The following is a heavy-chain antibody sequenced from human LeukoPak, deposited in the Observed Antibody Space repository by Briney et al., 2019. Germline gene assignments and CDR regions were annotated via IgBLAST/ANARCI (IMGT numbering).Heavy chain of an antibody. V-gene: IGHV3-23*01. D-gene: IGHD3-10*01. Sequence: GGSLRLSCAASGFTFSSYAMSWVRQAPGKGLEWVSAISGSGGSTYYADSVKGRFTISRDNSKNTLYLQMNSLRAEDTAVYYCARRGSGSYYGYWGQGTLVTVSS. CDR2: ISGSGGST. CDR3: ARRGSGSYYGY. CDR1: GFTFSSYA. J-gene: IGHJ4*02.